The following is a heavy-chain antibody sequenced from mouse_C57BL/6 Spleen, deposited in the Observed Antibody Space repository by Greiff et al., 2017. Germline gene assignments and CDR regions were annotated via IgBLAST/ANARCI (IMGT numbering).Heavy chain of an antibody. Sequence: EVQLQESGPGLVKPSPSLSLTCSVTGYSITSGYYWNWIRQFPGNKLEWMGYISYDGSNNYNPSLKNRISITRDTSKNQFFLKLNSVTTEDTATYDCARDRGYGSSPFDYWGQGTTLTVSS. V-gene: IGHV3-6*01. CDR2: ISYDGSN. CDR1: GYSITSGYY. D-gene: IGHD1-1*01. J-gene: IGHJ2*01. CDR3: ARDRGYGSSPFDY.